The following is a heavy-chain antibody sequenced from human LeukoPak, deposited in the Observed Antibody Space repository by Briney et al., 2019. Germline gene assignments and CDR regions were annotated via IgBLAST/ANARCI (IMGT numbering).Heavy chain of an antibody. CDR2: IYYSGSI. CDR1: GYSISSSNY. Sequence: SETLSPTCAVSGYSISSSNYWAWIRQPPGKGLEWIGHIYYSGSIYYNPSLKSRVTMSVDTSKNQFSLKLSSVTAVDTAVYYCARKATTGPTKAAFDIWGQGTMVTASS. J-gene: IGHJ3*02. CDR3: ARKATTGPTKAAFDI. D-gene: IGHD4-17*01. V-gene: IGHV4-28*05.